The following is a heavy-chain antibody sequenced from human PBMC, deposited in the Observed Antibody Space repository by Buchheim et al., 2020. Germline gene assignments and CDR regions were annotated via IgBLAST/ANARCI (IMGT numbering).Heavy chain of an antibody. Sequence: QVQLVQSGAEVKKPGASVKVSCKASGYTFTSYDINWVRQATGQGLEWMGWMNPNSGNTGYAQKFQGRVTMTRNTSISTAYMELSSMRSEETAVYYWARPGLNKWAECNWFDPWGQGTL. CDR2: MNPNSGNT. V-gene: IGHV1-8*01. CDR1: GYTFTSYD. J-gene: IGHJ5*02. CDR3: ARPGLNKWAECNWFDP. D-gene: IGHD1-26*01.